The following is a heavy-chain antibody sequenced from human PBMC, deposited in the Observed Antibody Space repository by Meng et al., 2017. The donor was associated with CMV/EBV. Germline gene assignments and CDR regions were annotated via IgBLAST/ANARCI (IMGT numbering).Heavy chain of an antibody. CDR2: IIPIFGTA. Sequence: VQLVQSGAEVKEPGASVKVSCKASGGTFSSYAISWVRQAPGQVLEWMGGIIPIFGTANYAQKFQGRVTITADESTSTAYMELSSLRSEDTAVYYCARIYDSSGYYNYYFDYWGQGTLVTVSS. CDR1: GGTFSSYA. V-gene: IGHV1-69*01. D-gene: IGHD3-22*01. CDR3: ARIYDSSGYYNYYFDY. J-gene: IGHJ4*02.